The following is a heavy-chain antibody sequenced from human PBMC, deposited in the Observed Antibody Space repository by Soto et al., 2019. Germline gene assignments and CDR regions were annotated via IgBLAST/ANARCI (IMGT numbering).Heavy chain of an antibody. CDR2: IKEDGSEK. Sequence: EVQLVDSGGGLVQPGGSLRLSCAASGFTFSTYWMTWVRQAPGKGPEWVANIKEDGSEKYYVDSVKGRFTISRDNARNSLYLQMNSLRAEDTAVYYCARLRYFDRGDPCFDYWGQGTLVTVSS. CDR3: ARLRYFDRGDPCFDY. D-gene: IGHD3-9*01. J-gene: IGHJ4*02. V-gene: IGHV3-7*01. CDR1: GFTFSTYW.